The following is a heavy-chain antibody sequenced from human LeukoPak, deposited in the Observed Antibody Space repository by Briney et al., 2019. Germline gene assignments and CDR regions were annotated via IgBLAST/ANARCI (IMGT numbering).Heavy chain of an antibody. Sequence: RGGSLRLSCAASGFTFSSYAMSWVRQAPGKGLEWVSSLSGSGDNTYYADSVKGRFTISRDNSKNTLYLQMNSLRVEDTAVYYCAKDLTVTMRGDALDIWGQGTMVTVSS. J-gene: IGHJ3*02. CDR3: AKDLTVTMRGDALDI. CDR2: LSGSGDNT. CDR1: GFTFSSYA. V-gene: IGHV3-23*01. D-gene: IGHD4-17*01.